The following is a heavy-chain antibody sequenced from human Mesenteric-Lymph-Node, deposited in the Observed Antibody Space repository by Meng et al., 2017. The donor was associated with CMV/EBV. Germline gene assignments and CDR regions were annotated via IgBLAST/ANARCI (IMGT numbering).Heavy chain of an antibody. CDR3: ARVSPMASSIAARPAWGGYYYYAMDV. Sequence: SETLSLTCAVYGGSFSGYYWSWIRQPPGKGLEWIGEIKNTGSTNYNPSLKSRVTISVDTSKNQFSLKLSSVTAADTAVYYCARVSPMASSIAARPAWGGYYYYAMDVWGQGTTVTVSS. D-gene: IGHD6-6*01. J-gene: IGHJ6*02. CDR2: IKNTGST. V-gene: IGHV4-34*01. CDR1: GGSFSGYY.